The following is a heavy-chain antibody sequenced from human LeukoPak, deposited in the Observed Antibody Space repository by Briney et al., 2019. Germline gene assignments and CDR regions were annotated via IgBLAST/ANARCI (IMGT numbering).Heavy chain of an antibody. CDR3: ARDNYYDSSGYYSLLSYYYYGMDV. J-gene: IGHJ6*02. Sequence: ASVKVPCKASGYTFTSYGISWVRQAPGQGLEWMGWISAYNGNTNYAQKLQGRVTMTTDTSTSTAYMELRSLRSDDTAVYYCARDNYYDSSGYYSLLSYYYYGMDVWGQGTTVTVSS. V-gene: IGHV1-18*01. CDR1: GYTFTSYG. CDR2: ISAYNGNT. D-gene: IGHD3-22*01.